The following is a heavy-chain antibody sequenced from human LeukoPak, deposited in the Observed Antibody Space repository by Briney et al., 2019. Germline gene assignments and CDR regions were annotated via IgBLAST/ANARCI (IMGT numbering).Heavy chain of an antibody. CDR2: IRYDGSNK. V-gene: IGHV3-30*02. J-gene: IGHJ6*03. D-gene: IGHD6-13*01. CDR3: AKEGSSWYVPYYYYMDV. Sequence: GGSLRLSCAASGFTFSSYGMHWVRQAPGKGLEWVAFIRYDGSNKYYADSVKGRFTISRDNSKNTLYLQMNSLRAEDTAVYYCAKEGSSWYVPYYYYMDVWGKGTTVTISS. CDR1: GFTFSSYG.